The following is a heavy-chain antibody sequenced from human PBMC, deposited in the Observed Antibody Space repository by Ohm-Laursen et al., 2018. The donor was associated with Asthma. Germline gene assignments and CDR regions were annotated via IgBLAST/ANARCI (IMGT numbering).Heavy chain of an antibody. CDR2: IIPIFGTA. J-gene: IGHJ4*02. CDR1: GGTFSSYA. Sequence: AASVKVSCKASGGTFSSYAISWVRQAPGQGLEWMGGIIPIFGTANYAQKFQGRVTITADESTSTAYMELSSLRSEDTAVYYCARSRYFNGGIDYRGQGTLVTVSS. CDR3: ARSRYFNGGIDY. V-gene: IGHV1-69*13. D-gene: IGHD3-10*01.